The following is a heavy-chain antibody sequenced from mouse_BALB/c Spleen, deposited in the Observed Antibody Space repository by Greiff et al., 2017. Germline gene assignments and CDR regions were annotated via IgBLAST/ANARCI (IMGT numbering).Heavy chain of an antibody. CDR3: ARDGYYVGYAMDY. Sequence: QVQLQQSGAELVRPGTSVKVSCKASGYAFTNYLIEWVKQRPGQGLEWIGVINPGSGGTNYNEKFKGKATLTADKSSSTAYMQLSSLTSDDSAVYFWARDGYYVGYAMDYGGRGTSVTVSS. D-gene: IGHD2-3*01. CDR2: INPGSGGT. V-gene: IGHV1-54*03. J-gene: IGHJ4*01. CDR1: GYAFTNYL.